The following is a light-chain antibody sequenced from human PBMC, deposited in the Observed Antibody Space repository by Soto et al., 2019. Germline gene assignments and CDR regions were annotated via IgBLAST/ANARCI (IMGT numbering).Light chain of an antibody. J-gene: IGKJ5*01. CDR2: AAS. Sequence: DIQMTQSPSSLSASVGDRVTITCRASQSISSYLNWYQQKPGKAPKLLIYAASSLQSGAPSRFSGSGSGTDFTLTISSLQPEDFATYYCQQSYSTPRTIGQGTRLEIK. V-gene: IGKV1-39*01. CDR3: QQSYSTPRT. CDR1: QSISSY.